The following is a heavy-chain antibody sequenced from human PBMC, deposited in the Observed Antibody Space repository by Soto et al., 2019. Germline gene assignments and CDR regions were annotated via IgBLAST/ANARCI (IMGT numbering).Heavy chain of an antibody. J-gene: IGHJ4*02. V-gene: IGHV6-1*01. CDR3: ARSRTPLTTNYDFWSGYRHIDY. CDR2: TYYRSRWYN. D-gene: IGHD3-3*01. CDR1: GDSVSSNSAA. Sequence: SQTLSLTCVISGDSVSSNSAAWNWIRQSPSRGLEWLGRTYYRSRWYNDYAVSVRSRITVNADTSKNQFSLHLNSVTPEDTAVYYCARSRTPLTTNYDFWSGYRHIDYWGQGTLVTVSS.